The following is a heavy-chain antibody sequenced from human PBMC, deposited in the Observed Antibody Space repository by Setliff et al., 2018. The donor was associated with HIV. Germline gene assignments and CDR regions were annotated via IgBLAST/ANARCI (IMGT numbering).Heavy chain of an antibody. V-gene: IGHV4-4*08. D-gene: IGHD3-16*01. J-gene: IGHJ3*02. CDR2: IYPIGSPDFPSGNT. CDR1: GGSISNYY. Sequence: SETLSLTCTVSGGSISNYYWSWIRQPPGKGLEWIGYIYPIGSPDFPSGNTVYNPSFTSRLTLSLDTSKNQFSLKLTSVTAADAALYYCARWGEPAQRAFDIWGQGTLVTVSS. CDR3: ARWGEPAQRAFDI.